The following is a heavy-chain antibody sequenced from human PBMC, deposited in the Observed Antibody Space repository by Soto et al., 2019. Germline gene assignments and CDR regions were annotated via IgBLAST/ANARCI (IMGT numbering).Heavy chain of an antibody. CDR3: AKDEYYYSRSGYYIFDS. Sequence: GGSLRLSCEASGFIFSSYWMHWVRQAPGKGLVWVSRINIDGSRISYADSVKGRFTISRDNSKKTLYLQMNSLRPEDTALYYCAKDEYYYSRSGYYIFDSWGQGTLVTV. D-gene: IGHD3-22*01. CDR2: INIDGSRI. CDR1: GFIFSSYW. J-gene: IGHJ4*02. V-gene: IGHV3-74*01.